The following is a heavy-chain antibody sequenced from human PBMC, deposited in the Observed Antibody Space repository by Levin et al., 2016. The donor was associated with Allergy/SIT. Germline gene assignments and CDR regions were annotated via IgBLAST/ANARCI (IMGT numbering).Heavy chain of an antibody. CDR3: ARRIGFGDRGAFDI. J-gene: IGHJ3*02. CDR2: IYSGGST. V-gene: IGHV3-53*01. D-gene: IGHD3-10*01. Sequence: WIRQPPGKGLEWVSVIYSGGSTYYADSVKGRFTISRDNSKNTLYLQMNSLRAEDTAVYYCARRIGFGDRGAFDIWGQGTMVTVSS.